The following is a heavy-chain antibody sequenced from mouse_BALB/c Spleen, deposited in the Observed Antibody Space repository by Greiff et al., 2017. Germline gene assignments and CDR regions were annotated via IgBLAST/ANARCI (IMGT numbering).Heavy chain of an antibody. CDR3: GREDEGAMDY. CDR1: GFAFSSYD. J-gene: IGHJ4*01. V-gene: IGHV5-12-1*01. Sequence: EVQRVESGGGLVKPGGSLKLSCAASGFAFSSYDMSWVRQTPEKRLEWVAYISSGGGSTYYPDTVKGRFTISRDNAKNTLYLQMSSLKSEDTAMYYCGREDEGAMDYWGQGTSVTVSS. CDR2: ISSGGGST.